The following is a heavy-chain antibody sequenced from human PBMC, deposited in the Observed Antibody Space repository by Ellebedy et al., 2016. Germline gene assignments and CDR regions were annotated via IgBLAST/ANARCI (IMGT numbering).Heavy chain of an antibody. CDR3: TREAAGYYGMDV. Sequence: GESLKISCAASGFTFSSYWMHWVRQAPGKGLEWVSRIHGDGGDTDYADSVRGRLTISRDNAKNTLYLQMNSLRGEDTAVYYCTREAAGYYGMDVWGQGTTVTVS. CDR1: GFTFSSYW. J-gene: IGHJ6*02. D-gene: IGHD6-25*01. V-gene: IGHV3-74*01. CDR2: IHGDGGDT.